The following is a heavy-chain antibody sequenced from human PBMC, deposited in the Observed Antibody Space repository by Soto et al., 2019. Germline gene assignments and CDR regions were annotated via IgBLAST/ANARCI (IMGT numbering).Heavy chain of an antibody. Sequence: GASVKVSCKASGYTFTSYGISWVRQAPGQGLEWMGWISAYNGNTNYAQKLQGRVTMTTDTSTSTAYMELRSLRSDDTAVYYCARDYSDIVLMVYAHYYGLDVWGQGTTVTVSS. CDR1: GYTFTSYG. D-gene: IGHD2-8*01. J-gene: IGHJ6*02. V-gene: IGHV1-18*01. CDR3: ARDYSDIVLMVYAHYYGLDV. CDR2: ISAYNGNT.